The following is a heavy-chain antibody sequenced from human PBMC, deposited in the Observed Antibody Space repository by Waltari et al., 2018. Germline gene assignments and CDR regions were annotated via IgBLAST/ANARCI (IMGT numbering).Heavy chain of an antibody. CDR2: ISSDGNIA. D-gene: IGHD3-3*01. Sequence: EVQVVESGGGLAQPGGSLRLSCAASGFTFNTYWMHWVRQAPGKGLVWVSQISSDGNIANYADSVKGRFTISRDNAKNTLFLQMNSLRVEYTAVYYCTTSHNYTTFDIWGQGTVVTVSS. J-gene: IGHJ3*02. CDR3: TTSHNYTTFDI. CDR1: GFTFNTYW. V-gene: IGHV3-74*01.